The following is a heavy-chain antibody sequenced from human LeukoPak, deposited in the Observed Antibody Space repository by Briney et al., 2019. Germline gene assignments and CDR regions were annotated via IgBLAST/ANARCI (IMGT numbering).Heavy chain of an antibody. CDR3: ARGGWLPDH. CDR1: GFTFSRYW. CDR2: IKQDGSEK. Sequence: PGGSLRLSCAASGFTFSRYWMSWVRQAPGKGLEWVANIKQDGSEKYYVDSVKGRFTISRDNAKNSLYLQMNSLRAGDTAVYYCARGGWLPDHWGQGTLVTVSS. J-gene: IGHJ5*02. D-gene: IGHD3-22*01. V-gene: IGHV3-7*01.